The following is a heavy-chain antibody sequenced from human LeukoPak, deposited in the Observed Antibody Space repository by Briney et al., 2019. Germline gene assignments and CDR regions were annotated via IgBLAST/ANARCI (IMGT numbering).Heavy chain of an antibody. V-gene: IGHV3-7*01. J-gene: IGHJ4*02. CDR1: GFTFNRSW. CDR3: AIWTSGNY. CDR2: MDPSGSQK. Sequence: GGSLRLSCVASGFTFNRSWMNWVRQAPGKGLEWVANMDPSGSQKRYVDSVKGRFIISKDNPGASLYLDMYSLRAEDTAIYYCAIWTSGNYWGQGTLVTVSS. D-gene: IGHD1-1*01.